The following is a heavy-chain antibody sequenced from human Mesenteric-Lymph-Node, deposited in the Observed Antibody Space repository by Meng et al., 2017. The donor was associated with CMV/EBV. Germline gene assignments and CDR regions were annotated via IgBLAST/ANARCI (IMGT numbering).Heavy chain of an antibody. CDR2: IYYSGST. CDR1: GGSISSYY. Sequence: SETLSLTCTVSGGSISSYYWSWIRQPPGKGLEWIGYIYYSGSTNYNPSLKSRVTISVDTSKNQFSLKLSSVTAADTAVYYCARDSDLLNFDYWGQGTLVTVSS. CDR3: ARDSDLLNFDY. J-gene: IGHJ4*02. V-gene: IGHV4-59*01. D-gene: IGHD1-26*01.